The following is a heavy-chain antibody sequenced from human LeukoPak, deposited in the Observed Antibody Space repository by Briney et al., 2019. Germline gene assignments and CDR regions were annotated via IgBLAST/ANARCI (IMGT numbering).Heavy chain of an antibody. CDR3: ARLQRSGKTSDY. V-gene: IGHV4-30-2*01. CDR2: IYHSGST. D-gene: IGHD3-10*01. Sequence: PSETLSLTCTVSGGSISSGGYYWSWIRQPPGKGLEWIGYIYHSGSTYYNPSLKSRVTISVDTSKNQFSLKLSSVTAADTAVYYCARLQRSGKTSDYWGQGTLVTVSS. CDR1: GGSISSGGYY. J-gene: IGHJ4*02.